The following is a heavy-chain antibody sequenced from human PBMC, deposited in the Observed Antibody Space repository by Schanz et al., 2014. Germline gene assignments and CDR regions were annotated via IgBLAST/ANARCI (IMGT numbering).Heavy chain of an antibody. D-gene: IGHD6-13*01. CDR1: GYTFTSYG. J-gene: IGHJ4*02. V-gene: IGHV1-18*04. CDR3: ARAHMYIEAAGVVSF. Sequence: QVQLVQSGAEVKKPGASVKVSCKTSGYTFTSYGISWVRQAPGQGLEWMGWISGSNGNTHYAQRLQGRVTMTTDTSTSTAYMELRSLRSDDTAMYYCARAHMYIEAAGVVSFWGQGTLVTVSS. CDR2: ISGSNGNT.